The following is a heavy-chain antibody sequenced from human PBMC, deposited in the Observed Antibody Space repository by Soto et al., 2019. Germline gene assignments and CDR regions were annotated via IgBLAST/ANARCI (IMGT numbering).Heavy chain of an antibody. J-gene: IGHJ5*02. CDR3: VSPHSDGSNAFDL. V-gene: IGHV3-30-3*01. D-gene: IGHD3-10*01. Sequence: QPHLVESGGGVVQPGRSLRLSCAASGFSFSHYAMHWVRQPPGKGLEWVALISYDGDNQYFTDSVRGRFTISRDNAKTTVHLEMNNLRLDDTATYYCVSPHSDGSNAFDLWGQGTLVTVSS. CDR1: GFSFSHYA. CDR2: ISYDGDNQ.